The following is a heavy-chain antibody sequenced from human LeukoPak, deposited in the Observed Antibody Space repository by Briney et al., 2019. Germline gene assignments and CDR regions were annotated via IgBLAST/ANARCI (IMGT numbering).Heavy chain of an antibody. CDR1: GYTFTSYY. J-gene: IGHJ4*02. CDR2: INPSGGST. CDR3: AREEPDYYDSKPPFDY. D-gene: IGHD3-22*01. Sequence: ASVKVSCKASGYTFTSYYMHWVRQAPGQGLEWMGIINPSGGSTSYAQKFRGRVTMTRDTSTSTVYMELSSLRSEDTAVYYCAREEPDYYDSKPPFDYWGQGTLVTVSS. V-gene: IGHV1-46*01.